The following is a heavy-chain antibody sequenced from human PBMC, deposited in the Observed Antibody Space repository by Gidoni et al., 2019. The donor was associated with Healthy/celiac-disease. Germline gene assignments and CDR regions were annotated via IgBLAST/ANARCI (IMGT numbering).Heavy chain of an antibody. J-gene: IGHJ4*02. CDR3: AREKVTEYYYDSSGYLCYFDY. V-gene: IGHV3-20*04. D-gene: IGHD3-22*01. Sequence: EVQLVESGGGVVRPGGSLRLSCAASGFTFDDYGMSWVRQAPGKGLEWVSGINWNGGSTGYADSVKGRFTISRDNAKNSLYLQMNSLRAEDTALYYCAREKVTEYYYDSSGYLCYFDYWGQGTLVTVSS. CDR2: INWNGGST. CDR1: GFTFDDYG.